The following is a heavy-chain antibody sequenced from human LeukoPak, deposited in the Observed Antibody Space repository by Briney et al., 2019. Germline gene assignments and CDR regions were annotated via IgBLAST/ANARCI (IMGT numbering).Heavy chain of an antibody. D-gene: IGHD1-26*01. J-gene: IGHJ4*02. CDR3: ARDVFRWELRTSFDY. CDR1: GYTFTGYY. Sequence: ASVKVSCKASGYTFTGYYMHWVRQAPGQGLEWMGWINPNSGGTNYAQKFQGRVTMTRDTSISTAYMELSRLRSDDTAVYYCARDVFRWELRTSFDYWGQGTLVTVSS. CDR2: INPNSGGT. V-gene: IGHV1-2*02.